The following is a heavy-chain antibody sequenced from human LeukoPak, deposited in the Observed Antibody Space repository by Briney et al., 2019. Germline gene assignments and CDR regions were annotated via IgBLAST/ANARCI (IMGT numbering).Heavy chain of an antibody. V-gene: IGHV4-4*07. CDR2: IYTTGPT. D-gene: IGHD2-15*01. J-gene: IGHJ4*02. CDR1: GRSISSYY. Sequence: SETLSLTCAVSGRSISSYYWSWIRQPAGKGLEWIGRIYTTGPTNYNPALKSRVTMSVDTSKNQFSLNLNSVTAAVTAVYYCARPSRRAATFDYWGQGTLVTVSS. CDR3: ARPSRRAATFDY.